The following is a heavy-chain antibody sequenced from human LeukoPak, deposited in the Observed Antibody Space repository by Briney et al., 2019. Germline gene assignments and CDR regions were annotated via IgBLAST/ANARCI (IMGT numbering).Heavy chain of an antibody. V-gene: IGHV1-2*04. J-gene: IGHJ6*02. D-gene: IGHD6-13*01. Sequence: ASVKVSCKASGYTFTGYYMHWVRQAPGQGLEWMGWINPNSGGTNYAQKFQGWVTMTRDTSISTAYMELSRLRSDDTAVYYCARAAAGKVDYYYGMDVWGQGTTVTVSS. CDR1: GYTFTGYY. CDR3: ARAAAGKVDYYYGMDV. CDR2: INPNSGGT.